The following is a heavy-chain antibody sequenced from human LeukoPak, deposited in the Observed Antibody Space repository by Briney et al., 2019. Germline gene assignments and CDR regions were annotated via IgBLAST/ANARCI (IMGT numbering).Heavy chain of an antibody. Sequence: GGSLRLSCAASGFTFSSYAMSWVRQAPGKGLEWVSAISGSGGSTYYADSVKGRFTLSRDNSKNTLYLQMNSLRAEDTAVYYCAKRRLYYYYMDVWGKGTTVTVSS. V-gene: IGHV3-23*01. J-gene: IGHJ6*03. CDR2: ISGSGGST. CDR3: AKRRLYYYYMDV. CDR1: GFTFSSYA.